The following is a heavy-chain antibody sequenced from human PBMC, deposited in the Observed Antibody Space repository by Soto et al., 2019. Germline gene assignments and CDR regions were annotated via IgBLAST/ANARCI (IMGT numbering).Heavy chain of an antibody. D-gene: IGHD3-16*01. J-gene: IGHJ4*02. CDR1: GYTFTGYY. CDR2: INPNSGGT. Sequence: SVKVSCKASGYTFTGYYMHWVRQAPGQGLEWMGWINPNSGGTNYAQKFQGRVTMTRDTSISTAYMELSRLRSDDTAVYYCARAPRDDYVWNRYFDYWGQGTLVTVSS. CDR3: ARAPRDDYVWNRYFDY. V-gene: IGHV1-2*02.